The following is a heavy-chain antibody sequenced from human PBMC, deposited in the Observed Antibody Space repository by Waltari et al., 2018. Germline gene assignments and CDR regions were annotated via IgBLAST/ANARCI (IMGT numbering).Heavy chain of an antibody. CDR3: ARGLIIGSSFRYYYMDV. D-gene: IGHD6-6*01. Sequence: QVQLVQSGAEVKKPGASVKVSCKASGYTFTSYYMHWVRQAPGQGLEWMGRIKPSGGSTSYAQKFQGRVTMTRDTSTSTVYMELSSLRSEDTAVYYCARGLIIGSSFRYYYMDVWGKGTTVTVSS. CDR2: IKPSGGST. V-gene: IGHV1-46*01. CDR1: GYTFTSYY. J-gene: IGHJ6*03.